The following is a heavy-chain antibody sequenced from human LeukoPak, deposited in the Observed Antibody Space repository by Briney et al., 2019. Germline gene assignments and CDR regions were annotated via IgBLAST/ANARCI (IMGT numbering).Heavy chain of an antibody. V-gene: IGHV1-2*02. CDR3: ARDLSPYNWGSRDAFDI. J-gene: IGHJ3*02. CDR2: INPNSGGT. CDR1: GYTFTGYY. Sequence: ASVKVSFTASGYTFTGYYMHWVRQAPGQGLEWMGWINPNSGGTNYAQKFQGRVTMTRDTSISTAYMELSRLRSDDTAVYYCARDLSPYNWGSRDAFDIWGQGTMVTVSS. D-gene: IGHD7-27*01.